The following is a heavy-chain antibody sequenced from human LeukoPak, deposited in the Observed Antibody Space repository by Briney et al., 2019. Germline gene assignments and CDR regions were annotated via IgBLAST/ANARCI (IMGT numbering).Heavy chain of an antibody. D-gene: IGHD3-22*01. CDR2: MNPNSGNT. Sequence: ASVKVSCKASGYTFTSYDINWVRQATGQGLEWMGWMNPNSGNTGYAQKFQGRVTITRNTSISTAYMELSSLRSEDTAVYYCARGYMYYYDGSGHLDYWGQGTLVTVSS. V-gene: IGHV1-8*03. CDR3: ARGYMYYYDGSGHLDY. CDR1: GYTFTSYD. J-gene: IGHJ4*02.